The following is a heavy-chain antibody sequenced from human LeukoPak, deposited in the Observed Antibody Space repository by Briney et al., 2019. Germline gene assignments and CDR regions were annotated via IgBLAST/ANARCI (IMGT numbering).Heavy chain of an antibody. V-gene: IGHV3-15*01. Sequence: GGSLRLSCAASGFTFSNAWMSWVRQAPGKGLEWVGRIKSKTDGGTTDYAAPVKGRFTISRDDSKNTLYLQMNSLRVEDTAVYYCAKYISPGRARQHGMDVWGQGTLVTVSS. CDR1: GFTFSNAW. CDR3: AKYISPGRARQHGMDV. D-gene: IGHD2-8*02. J-gene: IGHJ6*02. CDR2: IKSKTDGGTT.